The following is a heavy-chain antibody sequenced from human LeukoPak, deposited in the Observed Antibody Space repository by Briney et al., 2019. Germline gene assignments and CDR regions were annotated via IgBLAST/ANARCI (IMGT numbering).Heavy chain of an antibody. CDR2: IYYSGST. CDR1: GRYKNIHF. Sequence: PSETLSHPCTLCGRYKNIHFGLGLRQPPGKGLEWIGHIYYSGSTNYNPSLRSRVTISVDTSKNQFSLKLSSVTAADTAVYYCFRGRVVESAAMSWFDSWGQGTLVTVSS. V-gene: IGHV4-59*08. J-gene: IGHJ5*01. D-gene: IGHD2-2*01. CDR3: FRGRVVESAAMSWFDS.